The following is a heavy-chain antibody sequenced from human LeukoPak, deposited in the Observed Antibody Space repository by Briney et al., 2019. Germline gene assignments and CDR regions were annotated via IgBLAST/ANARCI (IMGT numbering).Heavy chain of an antibody. V-gene: IGHV3-53*01. CDR2: IYSGGST. Sequence: PGGSLRLSCAASGFTFSSYAMSWVRQAPGKGLEWVSVIYSGGSTYYADSVKGRFTISRDNSKNTLYLQMNGLRAEDTAVYYCARTFWSGYYFDYWGQGTLVTVSS. CDR3: ARTFWSGYYFDY. D-gene: IGHD3-3*01. J-gene: IGHJ4*02. CDR1: GFTFSSYA.